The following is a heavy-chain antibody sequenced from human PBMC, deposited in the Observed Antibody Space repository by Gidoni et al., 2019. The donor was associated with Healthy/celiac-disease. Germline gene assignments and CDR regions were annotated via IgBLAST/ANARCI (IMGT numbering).Heavy chain of an antibody. Sequence: QVQLVESGGGVVQPGRSLRLSCAASGFTFSSYAMHWVRQAPGKGLEWVAVISYDGSNKYYADSVKGRFTISRDNSKNTLYLQMNSLRAEDTAVYYCARGGAKDYWGQGTLVTVSS. CDR2: ISYDGSNK. CDR1: GFTFSSYA. V-gene: IGHV3-30-3*01. J-gene: IGHJ4*02. CDR3: ARGGAKDY.